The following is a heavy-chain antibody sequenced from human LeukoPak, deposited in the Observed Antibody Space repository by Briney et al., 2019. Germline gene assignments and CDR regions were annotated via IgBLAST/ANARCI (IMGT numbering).Heavy chain of an antibody. D-gene: IGHD1-26*01. CDR3: AKDRGGPTGWELLYFDY. J-gene: IGHJ4*02. CDR1: GFTVSGSY. CDR2: IYRDGST. Sequence: PGGSLRLSCAASGFTVSGSYMSWVRHVPGRGLECVSDIYRDGSTYYADSVKGRFTISRDNTRNTVYLQMNNLSAEDTAVYYYAKDRGGPTGWELLYFDYWGQGTLVTVSS. V-gene: IGHV3-53*01.